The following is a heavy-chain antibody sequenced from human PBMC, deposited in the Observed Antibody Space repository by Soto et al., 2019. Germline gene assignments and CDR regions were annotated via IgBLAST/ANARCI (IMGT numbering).Heavy chain of an antibody. J-gene: IGHJ4*02. CDR2: FYSSGIT. D-gene: IGHD3-3*01. V-gene: IGHV4-39*02. CDR3: ANSFQYDYCGAYSDY. CDR1: GASIRSTHYF. Sequence: SETLSLTCKVSGASIRSTHYFWGWIRQPPGKGLAWIGNFYSSGITHYSPSLKSRVSISVASSKNRFTLNLTSVKAADTALYYCANSFQYDYCGAYSDYWGQGTLVTVSS.